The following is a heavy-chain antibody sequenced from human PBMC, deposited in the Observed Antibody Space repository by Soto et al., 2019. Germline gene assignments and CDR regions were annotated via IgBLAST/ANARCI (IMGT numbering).Heavy chain of an antibody. CDR3: ARLRRYCSSTSCQTVWFDP. Sequence: SETLSLTCTVSGGSISSSSYYWGWIRQPPGKGLEWIGSIYYSGSTYYNPSLKSRVTISVDTSKNQFSLKLSSVTAADTAVYYCARLRRYCSSTSCQTVWFDPWGQGTLVTVSS. CDR1: GGSISSSSYY. D-gene: IGHD2-2*01. V-gene: IGHV4-39*01. CDR2: IYYSGST. J-gene: IGHJ5*02.